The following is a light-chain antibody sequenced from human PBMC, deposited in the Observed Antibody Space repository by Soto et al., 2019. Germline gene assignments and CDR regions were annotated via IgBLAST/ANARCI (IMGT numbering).Light chain of an antibody. Sequence: EIVLTQSPGTLSLSPGERATLSCRASQSVSSSWLAWYQQKPGQAPRLLIYGASSRATGVPDRFSGSGSGTDFTLTITRLEPEDSAVFYCQQDGGPPWTFGQGTKVEIK. J-gene: IGKJ1*01. CDR2: GAS. CDR3: QQDGGPPWT. V-gene: IGKV3-20*01. CDR1: QSVSSSW.